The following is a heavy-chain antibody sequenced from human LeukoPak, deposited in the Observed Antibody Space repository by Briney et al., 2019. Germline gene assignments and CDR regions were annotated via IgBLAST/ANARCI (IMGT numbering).Heavy chain of an antibody. J-gene: IGHJ4*02. CDR1: GFTFSSYG. CDR2: ISGSGGST. V-gene: IGHV3-23*01. CDR3: AKVIEYSSGWYSEAFDY. D-gene: IGHD6-19*01. Sequence: HPGGSLRLSCAASGFTFSSYGMSWVRQAPGKGLEWVSAISGSGGSTYYADSVKGRFTISRDNSKNTLYLQMNSLRAEDTAVYYCAKVIEYSSGWYSEAFDYWGQGTLVTVSS.